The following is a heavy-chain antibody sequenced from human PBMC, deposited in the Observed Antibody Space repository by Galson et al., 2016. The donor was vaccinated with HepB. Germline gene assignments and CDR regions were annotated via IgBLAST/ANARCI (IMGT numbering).Heavy chain of an antibody. V-gene: IGHV3-30-3*01. J-gene: IGHJ4*02. CDR1: GFIFNNYA. D-gene: IGHD2-2*02. CDR2: TTYDGGKT. CDR3: VRLYRFYFDY. Sequence: SLRLSCAASGFIFNNYAMHWVRQAPGKGLEWVALTTYDGGKTSYADSVRGRFTISRDNSKNHRFLQMNRLTAYDTALYFCVRLYRFYFDYWGQGTLVTVSS.